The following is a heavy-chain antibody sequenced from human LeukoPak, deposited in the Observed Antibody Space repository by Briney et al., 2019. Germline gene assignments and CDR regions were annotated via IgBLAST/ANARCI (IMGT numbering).Heavy chain of an antibody. J-gene: IGHJ3*02. CDR1: GGSISSYY. CDR3: ARGGYYYDSSGYWGAFDI. CDR2: IYYSGST. V-gene: IGHV4-59*01. D-gene: IGHD3-22*01. Sequence: SETLSLTCTVSGGSISSYYWSWIRQPPGKGLEWIGYIYYSGSTNYNPSLKSRVTISVDTSKNQFSLKLSSVPAADTAVYYCARGGYYYDSSGYWGAFDIWGQGTMVTVSS.